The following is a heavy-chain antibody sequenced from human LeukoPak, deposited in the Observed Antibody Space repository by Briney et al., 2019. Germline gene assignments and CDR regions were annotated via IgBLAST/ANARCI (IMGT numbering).Heavy chain of an antibody. D-gene: IGHD3-16*01. J-gene: IGHJ6*04. CDR3: AELGIIGGV. V-gene: IGHV3-48*03. CDR1: GFTFSSYE. CDR2: ISSSGSTI. Sequence: GGSLRLSCAASGFTFSSYEMNWVRQAPGKGLEWVSYISSSGSTIYYADSVKGRFTISRGNAKNSLYLQMNSLRAEDTAVYYCAELGIIGGVWGKGTTVTISS.